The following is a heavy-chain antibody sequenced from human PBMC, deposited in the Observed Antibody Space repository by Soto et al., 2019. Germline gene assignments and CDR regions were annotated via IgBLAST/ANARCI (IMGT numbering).Heavy chain of an antibody. CDR3: ARRRPNYFDY. J-gene: IGHJ4*02. CDR2: IYYSGST. V-gene: IGHV4-39*01. Sequence: LSEALSLTCTVSGGSISSSSYYWGWIRQPPGKGLEWIGSIYYSGSTYYNPSLKSRVTISVDTSKNQFSLKLSSVTAADTAVYYCARRRPNYFDYWGQGTLVTVSS. CDR1: GGSISSSSYY.